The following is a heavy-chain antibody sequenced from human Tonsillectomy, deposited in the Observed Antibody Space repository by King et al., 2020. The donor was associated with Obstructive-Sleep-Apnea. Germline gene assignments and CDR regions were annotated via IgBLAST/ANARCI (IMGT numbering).Heavy chain of an antibody. CDR1: GYSISSGYY. CDR3: ARVRNYDQDY. J-gene: IGHJ4*02. CDR2: IYHSGST. Sequence: MQLQESGPGLVKPSETLSLTCTVSGYSISSGYYWGWVRQPPGTGLEWIGTIYHSGSTYYNPSLKSRVTISVDTSKNQFSLKLRSVTAADTAVYYCARVRNYDQDYWGQGSLVTVSS. D-gene: IGHD3-22*01. V-gene: IGHV4-38-2*02.